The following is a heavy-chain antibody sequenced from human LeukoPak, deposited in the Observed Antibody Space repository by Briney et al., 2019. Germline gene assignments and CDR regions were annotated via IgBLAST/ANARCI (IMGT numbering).Heavy chain of an antibody. Sequence: VASVKVSCKASEYTFTSYDINWVRQATGQRLEWMGWMNPNSGNTVYAQKFQGRVTMTRDTSISTAYMELSSLRSEDTAMYYCARKNYCSGGSCYSRGWFDPWGQGTLVTVSS. V-gene: IGHV1-8*01. J-gene: IGHJ5*02. CDR3: ARKNYCSGGSCYSRGWFDP. CDR2: MNPNSGNT. CDR1: EYTFTSYD. D-gene: IGHD2-15*01.